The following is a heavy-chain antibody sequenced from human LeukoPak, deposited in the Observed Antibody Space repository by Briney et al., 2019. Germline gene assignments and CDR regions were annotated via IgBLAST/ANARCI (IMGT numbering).Heavy chain of an antibody. CDR1: GGSISSYY. J-gene: IGHJ4*02. Sequence: SETLSLTCTVSGGSISSYYWSWIRQPPGKGLEWIGYIYYSGSTNYNPSLKSRVTISVDTSKNQFSLKLSSVTAADTAVYYCARQVPLYYYDSSGRPPTYYFDYWGQGTLVTVSS. CDR3: ARQVPLYYYDSSGRPPTYYFDY. D-gene: IGHD3-22*01. V-gene: IGHV4-59*08. CDR2: IYYSGST.